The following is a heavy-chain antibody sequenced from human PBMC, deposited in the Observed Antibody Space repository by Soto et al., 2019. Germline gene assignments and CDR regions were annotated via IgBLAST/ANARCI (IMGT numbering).Heavy chain of an antibody. CDR3: ARDLGYALPDY. J-gene: IGHJ4*02. CDR1: RFAFTSYA. D-gene: IGHD2-15*01. CDR2: INAGNGNT. Sequence: ASVKVSCKAPRFAFTSYAMYWVRQAPGQRLEWMGWINAGNGNTKYSQKFQGRVTITRDTSASTAYMELSSLRSEDTAVYYCARDLGYALPDYWGQGTLVTVSS. V-gene: IGHV1-3*01.